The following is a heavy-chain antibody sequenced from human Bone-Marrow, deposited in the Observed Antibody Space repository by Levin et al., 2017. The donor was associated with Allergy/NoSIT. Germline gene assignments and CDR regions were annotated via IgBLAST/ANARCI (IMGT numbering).Heavy chain of an antibody. J-gene: IGHJ6*02. Sequence: EASVKVSCKASGGTFSSYIFSWVRQAPGQGLEWMGGAIPLFDSTNYAQKFQGRVTITADKSTTTAYMELSNLRSEDSAVYYCARSHYYDTLTASYYSYHYGMDAWGQGTTVTVSS. CDR2: AIPLFDST. V-gene: IGHV1-69*06. CDR1: GGTFSSYI. CDR3: ARSHYYDTLTASYYSYHYGMDA. D-gene: IGHD3-9*01.